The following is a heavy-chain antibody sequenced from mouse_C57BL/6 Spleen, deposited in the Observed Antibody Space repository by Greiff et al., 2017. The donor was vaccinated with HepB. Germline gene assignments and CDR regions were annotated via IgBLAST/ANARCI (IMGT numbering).Heavy chain of an antibody. D-gene: IGHD1-1*01. CDR2: IYTKNGGN. CDR1: GYTFTDYY. CDR3: ARRGGTTVAFDY. Sequence: EVQLQQSGPEMVKPGASVKMSCKASGYTFTDYYMHWVKQSHGKSLEWIGYIYTKNGGNGYNQKFKGKATLTVDKSSSTAYMELRSLTSEDSAVYYCARRGGTTVAFDYWGQCTTLTVSS. V-gene: IGHV1-34*01. J-gene: IGHJ2*01.